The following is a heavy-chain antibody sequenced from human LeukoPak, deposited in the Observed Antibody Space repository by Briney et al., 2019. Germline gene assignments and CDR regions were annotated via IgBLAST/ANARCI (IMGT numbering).Heavy chain of an antibody. CDR1: XGTFSSYA. CDR2: IIPIFGTA. D-gene: IGHD3-16*02. Sequence: SVKVSCXXSXGTFSSYAISWVRQAPGQGLEWMGGIIPIFGTANYAQKFQGRVTITADESTSTAYMELSSLRSEDTAVYYCARFTFGGVIITTYYFDYWGQGAQVTVSS. CDR3: ARFTFGGVIITTYYFDY. J-gene: IGHJ4*02. V-gene: IGHV1-69*01.